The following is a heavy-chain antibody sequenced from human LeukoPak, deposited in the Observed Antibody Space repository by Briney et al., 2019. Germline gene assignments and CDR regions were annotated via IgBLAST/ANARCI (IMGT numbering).Heavy chain of an antibody. Sequence: GGSLRLSCAASGFTFSNYWMHWVRHTPGKGRVWVSRINNDGSTTSYADSVKGRFTISRDNARNSLYLQMNSLRAEDTALYYCARDGDTVLTRGYYYYMDVWGKGTTVTVSS. D-gene: IGHD4-23*01. V-gene: IGHV3-74*01. CDR3: ARDGDTVLTRGYYYYMDV. CDR1: GFTFSNYW. J-gene: IGHJ6*03. CDR2: INNDGSTT.